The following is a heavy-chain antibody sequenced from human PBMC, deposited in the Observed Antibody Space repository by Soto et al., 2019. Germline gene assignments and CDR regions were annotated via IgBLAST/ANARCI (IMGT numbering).Heavy chain of an antibody. V-gene: IGHV3-30*18. CDR1: GFTFRSYG. CDR3: AKGGCSSGTCWSDY. J-gene: IGHJ4*02. CDR2: ISYDASNK. D-gene: IGHD2-15*01. Sequence: QVQLVESGGGVVQPGRSLRHSCAASGFTFRSYGMHWVRQAPGKGLEWVALISYDASNKYYVDSVKGRFTISRDNSKNTLYLEMNSLRAEDTAFYHCAKGGCSSGTCWSDYWGQGTLVTVSS.